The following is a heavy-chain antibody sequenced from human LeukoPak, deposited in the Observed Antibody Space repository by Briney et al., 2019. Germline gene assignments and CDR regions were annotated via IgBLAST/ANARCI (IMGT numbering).Heavy chain of an antibody. CDR2: ISYDGSNK. CDR3: ARPPIVVVTGGFDL. V-gene: IGHV3-30*04. CDR1: GFTFSSYA. Sequence: PGRSLRLSCAASGFTFSSYAMHWVRQAPGKGLEWVAVISYDGSNKYYADSVKGRFTISRDNSKNTLYLQMNSLRAEDTAVYYCARPPIVVVTGGFDLWAVAPWSLSPQ. J-gene: IGHJ2*01. D-gene: IGHD2-21*02.